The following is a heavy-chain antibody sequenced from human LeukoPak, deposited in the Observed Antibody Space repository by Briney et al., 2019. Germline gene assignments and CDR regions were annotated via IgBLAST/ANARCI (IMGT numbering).Heavy chain of an antibody. Sequence: GASVKVSCKASGGTFSSYAISWVRQAPGQGLEWMGWISAYNGNTNYAQKLQGRVTMTTDTSTSTAYMELRSLRSDDTAVYYCARGRVAGSYYPAAFDIWGQGQMVTVSS. CDR2: ISAYNGNT. D-gene: IGHD3-10*01. CDR1: GGTFSSYA. J-gene: IGHJ3*02. CDR3: ARGRVAGSYYPAAFDI. V-gene: IGHV1-18*01.